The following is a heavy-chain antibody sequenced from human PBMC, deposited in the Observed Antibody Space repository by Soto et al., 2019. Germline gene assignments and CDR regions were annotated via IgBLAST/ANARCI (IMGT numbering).Heavy chain of an antibody. CDR3: GSRRYSSGCLFRHQTCMYV. D-gene: IGHD6-19*01. Sequence: SETVSLTCAVYGGSFSGYYWSWIRQPPGKGMEWIGEINHSGSTNYNRSLKSRVTISVDTSKNQFSLKLSLVTAEDTDVYYCGSRRYSSGCLFRHQTCMYVLGQGTMLTVFS. V-gene: IGHV4-34*01. CDR1: GGSFSGYY. CDR2: INHSGST. J-gene: IGHJ6*02.